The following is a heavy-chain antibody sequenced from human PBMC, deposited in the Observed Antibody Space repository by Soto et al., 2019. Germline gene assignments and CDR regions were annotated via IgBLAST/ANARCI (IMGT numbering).Heavy chain of an antibody. CDR2: IWYDGRNK. CDR1: GFTFSSYG. D-gene: IGHD5-18*01. Sequence: QVQLVESGGGVVQPGRSLRLSCAASGFTFSSYGMHWVRQAPGKGLEWVAVIWYDGRNKSYADSVKGRFTISRDNSKNTLYLQMNSLRAEDTAVYYCAREARQGGYRGAWKGYFDYWGQGTLVTVSS. CDR3: AREARQGGYRGAWKGYFDY. J-gene: IGHJ4*02. V-gene: IGHV3-33*01.